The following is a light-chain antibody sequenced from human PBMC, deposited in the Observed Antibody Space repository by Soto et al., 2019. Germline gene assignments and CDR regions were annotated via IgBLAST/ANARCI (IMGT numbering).Light chain of an antibody. CDR3: QQYSSSPGT. CDR1: QSISSSH. V-gene: IGKV3-20*01. J-gene: IGKJ1*01. Sequence: EIVLTQSPGTLSLSPGEGATLSCRASQSISSSHLAWYQQRLGQAPRLLIYGTSNRATGIPDRFSGSRSGTDFTLTITRLEPEEFAVYYCQQYSSSPGTFGQGTKVEIK. CDR2: GTS.